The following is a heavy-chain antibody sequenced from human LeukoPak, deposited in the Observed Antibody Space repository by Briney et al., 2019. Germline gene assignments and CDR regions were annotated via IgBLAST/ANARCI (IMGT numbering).Heavy chain of an antibody. CDR1: GGAISVYY. CDR3: ARDRELGY. D-gene: IGHD3-10*01. Sequence: SETLSLTCTVSGGAISVYYWSWIRQPPGKGLEWIGYIYNSGSTTYNPSLKSRLTISVDTSKNQFSLKLTSVTAADTAVYYCARDRELGYWGQGTLVTVSS. J-gene: IGHJ4*02. CDR2: IYNSGST. V-gene: IGHV4-59*13.